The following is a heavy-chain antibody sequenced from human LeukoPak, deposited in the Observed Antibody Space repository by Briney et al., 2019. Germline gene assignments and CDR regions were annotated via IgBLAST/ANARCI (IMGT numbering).Heavy chain of an antibody. D-gene: IGHD5-12*01. V-gene: IGHV3-23*01. CDR3: AKEKGYIVATIKN. CDR1: GFTFSSHG. Sequence: GGSLRLSCAASGFTFSSHGMCWVRQAPGRGLEWVSSISIGGGTTYSDSVKGRFTISRDNSKNTLYLQMNSLRAEDTAVYYCAKEKGYIVATIKNWGQGTLVTVSS. CDR2: ISIGGGTT. J-gene: IGHJ4*02.